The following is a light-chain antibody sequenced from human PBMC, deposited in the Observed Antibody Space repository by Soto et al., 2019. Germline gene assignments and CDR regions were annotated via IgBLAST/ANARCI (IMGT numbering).Light chain of an antibody. J-gene: IGKJ1*01. CDR3: QQYNNWPRT. V-gene: IGKV3-15*01. CDR1: QSVSSN. Sequence: EIVMTQSRAIQSVSPGERATLSCRASQSVSSNLAWYQQKPGQAPRLLIYGASTRATGIPARFSGSGSGTEFTLTISSLQSEDFAVYYCQQYNNWPRTFGQGTKVDIK. CDR2: GAS.